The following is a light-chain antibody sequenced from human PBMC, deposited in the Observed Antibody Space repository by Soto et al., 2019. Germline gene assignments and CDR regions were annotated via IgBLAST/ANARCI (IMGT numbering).Light chain of an antibody. Sequence: SVLTQPPSASGTPGQRVTTSCSGSSSNIGSNTVNWYQQLPGTAPKLLIYSDDQRPSGVPDRFSGSRSGTSASLAISGLQSEDEADYYCATWDDSLNGNVFGTGTKVTVL. J-gene: IGLJ1*01. V-gene: IGLV1-44*01. CDR1: SSNIGSNT. CDR3: ATWDDSLNGNV. CDR2: SDD.